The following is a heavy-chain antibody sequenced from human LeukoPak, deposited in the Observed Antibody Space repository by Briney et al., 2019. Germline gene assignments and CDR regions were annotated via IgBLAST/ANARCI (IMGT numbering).Heavy chain of an antibody. J-gene: IGHJ4*02. Sequence: SETLSLTCAVYGGSFSGYYWSWIRQPPGKGLEWIGEINHSGSTNYNPSLKSRVTISVDTSKNQFSLKLSSVTAADTAVYYCARGTHYYGSGSYYSHLWGQGTLVTVSS. CDR1: GGSFSGYY. D-gene: IGHD3-10*01. V-gene: IGHV4-34*01. CDR2: INHSGST. CDR3: ARGTHYYGSGSYYSHL.